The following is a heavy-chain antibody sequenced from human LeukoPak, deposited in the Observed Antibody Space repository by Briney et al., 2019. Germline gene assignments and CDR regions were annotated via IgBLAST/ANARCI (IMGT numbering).Heavy chain of an antibody. CDR3: AKDSGLHWFDP. CDR1: GFTFSNFA. CDR2: ISGSGDNT. V-gene: IGHV3-23*01. J-gene: IGHJ5*02. D-gene: IGHD3-10*01. Sequence: GGSLRLSCAASGFTFSNFAVSWVRQAPGKGLEWVAAISGSGDNTYYADSVKGRFTISRDNSKNTLYLQMNSLRAEDTAVYYCAKDSGLHWFDPWGQGTLVTVSS.